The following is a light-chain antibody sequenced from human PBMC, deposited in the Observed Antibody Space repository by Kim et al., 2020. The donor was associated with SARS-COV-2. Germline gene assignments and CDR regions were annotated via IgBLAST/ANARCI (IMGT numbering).Light chain of an antibody. CDR3: QSWGPGIRV. V-gene: IGLV4-69*01. J-gene: IGLJ3*02. CDR1: SGHSNYD. Sequence: ASVKLTCTLSSGHSNYDIAWHQQQPQKGPRFLMKVDNDGSHTRGDGIPDRFSVSTSGAERYLTISSLQSEDEADYYCQSWGPGIRVFGGGTQLTVL. CDR2: VDNDGSH.